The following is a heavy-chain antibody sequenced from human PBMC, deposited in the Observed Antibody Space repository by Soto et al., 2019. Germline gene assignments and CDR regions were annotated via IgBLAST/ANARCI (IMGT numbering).Heavy chain of an antibody. V-gene: IGHV3-66*01. CDR2: LGGGNDI. CDR3: ARVQVTTGATWNVFDY. CDR1: GFTFRNYA. D-gene: IGHD1-1*01. J-gene: IGHJ4*02. Sequence: PGGSLRLSCEASGFTFRNYAMSWVRQAPGEGPKWVSTLGGGNDIYYAGSVKGRFVISRDNSQNTLYLQMNSLRAEDTAVYYCARVQVTTGATWNVFDYWGLGTLVTVSS.